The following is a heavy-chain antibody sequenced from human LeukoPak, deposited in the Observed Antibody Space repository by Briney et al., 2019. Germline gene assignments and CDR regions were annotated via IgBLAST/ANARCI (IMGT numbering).Heavy chain of an antibody. J-gene: IGHJ4*02. CDR3: ARVVIRPYYFDY. V-gene: IGHV3-23*01. D-gene: IGHD4-23*01. Sequence: GGSLRLSCAASGFTFSSYSMNWVRQAPGKGLGWVSGISGNGGGTYYADSVKGRFTISRDNSKNTLHLQMNNLRAEDTAVYYCARVVIRPYYFDYWGQGTLVTVSS. CDR1: GFTFSSYS. CDR2: ISGNGGGT.